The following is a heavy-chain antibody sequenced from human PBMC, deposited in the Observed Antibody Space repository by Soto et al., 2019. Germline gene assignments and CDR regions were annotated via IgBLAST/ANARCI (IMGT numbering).Heavy chain of an antibody. CDR2: IIPIFGTA. J-gene: IGHJ6*02. D-gene: IGHD6-6*01. CDR3: ARTDPIEARSGSGYYYYGMDV. Sequence: GASVKVSCKASGGTFSSYAISWVRQAPGQGLEWMGGIIPIFGTANYAQKFQGRVTITADESTSTAYMELSSLRSEDTAVYYCARTDPIEARSGSGYYYYGMDVWGQGTTVTVSS. CDR1: GGTFSSYA. V-gene: IGHV1-69*13.